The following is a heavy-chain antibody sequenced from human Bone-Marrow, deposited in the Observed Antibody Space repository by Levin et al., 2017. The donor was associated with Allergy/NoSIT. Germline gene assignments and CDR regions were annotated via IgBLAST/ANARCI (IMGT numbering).Heavy chain of an antibody. CDR3: ARDVGYYGSGSYYNYYYYGMDV. CDR2: ISSSSSYI. D-gene: IGHD3-10*01. Sequence: GGSLRLSCAASGFTFSSYSMNWVRQAPGKGLEWVSSISSSSSYIYYADSVKGRFTISRDNAKNSLYLQMNSLRAEDTAVYYCARDVGYYGSGSYYNYYYYGMDVWGQGTTVTVSS. V-gene: IGHV3-21*01. J-gene: IGHJ6*02. CDR1: GFTFSSYS.